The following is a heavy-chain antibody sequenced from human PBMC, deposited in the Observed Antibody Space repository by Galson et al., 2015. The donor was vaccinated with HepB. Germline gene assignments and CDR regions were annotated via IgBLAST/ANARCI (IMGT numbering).Heavy chain of an antibody. Sequence: SVKVSCKASGGTYSSYAISWVRQAPGQGLEWMGGIIPILGIANYAQKFQGRVTITADKSTSTAYMELSSLRSEDTAVYYCARGGYCSGGSCYTSDYYYYYMDVWGKGTTVTVSS. CDR2: IIPILGIA. J-gene: IGHJ6*03. V-gene: IGHV1-69*10. D-gene: IGHD2-15*01. CDR3: ARGGYCSGGSCYTSDYYYYYMDV. CDR1: GGTYSSYA.